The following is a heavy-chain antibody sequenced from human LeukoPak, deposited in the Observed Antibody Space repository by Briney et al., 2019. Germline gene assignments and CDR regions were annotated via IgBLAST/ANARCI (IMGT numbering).Heavy chain of an antibody. J-gene: IGHJ3*02. CDR2: INWNGGST. D-gene: IGHD2-15*01. CDR3: ARAILRVKGGFDI. CDR1: GFTFDDYG. Sequence: GGSLRLSCTASGFTFDDYGMSWVRQAPGKGLEWVSGINWNGGSTSYADSVKGRFIISRDNAKNSLYLQMNSLRAEDTALYHCARAILRVKGGFDIWGQGTMVTVSS. V-gene: IGHV3-20*01.